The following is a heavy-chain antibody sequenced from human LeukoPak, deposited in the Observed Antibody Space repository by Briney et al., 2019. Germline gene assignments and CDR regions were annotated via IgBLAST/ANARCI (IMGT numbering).Heavy chain of an antibody. J-gene: IGHJ4*02. Sequence: GASVKVSCKASGYTFTSYDINWVRQATGQGLEWMGWMNPNSGNTGYAQKFQGRVTMTRNTSMSTAYMELSSLRSEDTAVYYCARWKAAAYKYHFDYWGQGTLVTVSS. CDR3: ARWKAAAYKYHFDY. V-gene: IGHV1-8*01. D-gene: IGHD6-13*01. CDR1: GYTFTSYD. CDR2: MNPNSGNT.